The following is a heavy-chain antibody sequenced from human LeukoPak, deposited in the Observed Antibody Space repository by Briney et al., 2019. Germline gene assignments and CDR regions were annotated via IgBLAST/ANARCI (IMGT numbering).Heavy chain of an antibody. CDR3: ARGDYLGFYFDY. D-gene: IGHD7-27*01. CDR2: ISVYNGNT. J-gene: IGHJ4*02. Sequence: ASVKVSCKASGYTFTRYGISWVRQAPGQGLEWMGWISVYNGNTNYAQKFQGRVTMTTDTSTSTAYMELRSLRSDDTAVYYCARGDYLGFYFDYWGQGTLVTVSS. CDR1: GYTFTRYG. V-gene: IGHV1-18*01.